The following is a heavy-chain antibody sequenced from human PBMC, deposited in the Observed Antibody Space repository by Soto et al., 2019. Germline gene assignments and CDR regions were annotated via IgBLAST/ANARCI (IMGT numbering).Heavy chain of an antibody. CDR2: ISSSSSTI. V-gene: IGHV3-48*02. Sequence: PGGSLRLSCAASGFTFSSYSMNWVRQAPGKGLEWVSYISSSSSTIYYAESVKGRFTISRDNAKKSLYLQMNSLRDEDTAVYYCRKDTVPYYYYYGMDVWGQGTTVTVSS. CDR1: GFTFSSYS. CDR3: RKDTVPYYYYYGMDV. D-gene: IGHD4-17*01. J-gene: IGHJ6*02.